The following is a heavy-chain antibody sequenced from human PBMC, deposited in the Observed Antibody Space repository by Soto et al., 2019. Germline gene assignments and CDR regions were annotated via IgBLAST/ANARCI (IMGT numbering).Heavy chain of an antibody. CDR2: INKDGSEK. D-gene: IGHD2-21*01. V-gene: IGHV3-7*01. CDR1: GFTFTSYW. J-gene: IGHJ6*04. Sequence: EVQVVESGGGLVQPGGSLRLSCAASGFTFTSYWMTWVRQAPGRGLEWVANINKDGSEKSYVDSVKGRFTISRDNAKSSLYLQMNRLRADDTAVYYCGREIASRLWGKGTTVIVSS. CDR3: GREIASRL.